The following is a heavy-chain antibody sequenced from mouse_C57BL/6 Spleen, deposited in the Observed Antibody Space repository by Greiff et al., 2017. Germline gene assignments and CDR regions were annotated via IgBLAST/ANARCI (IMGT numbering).Heavy chain of an antibody. CDR2: IDPETGGT. D-gene: IGHD1-1*01. Sequence: QVQLQQSGAELVRPGASVTLSCKASGYTFTDYEMHWVKQTPVHGLEWIGAIDPETGGTAYNQKFKGKAILTADKSSSTAYMERRSLTSEDSSVYYCRGITTVVGHWYFDVWGTGTTVTVSS. V-gene: IGHV1-15*01. J-gene: IGHJ1*03. CDR1: GYTFTDYE. CDR3: RGITTVVGHWYFDV.